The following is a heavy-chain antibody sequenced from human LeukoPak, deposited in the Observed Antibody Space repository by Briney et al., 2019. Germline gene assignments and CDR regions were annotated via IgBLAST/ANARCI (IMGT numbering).Heavy chain of an antibody. CDR2: INPNSGGT. CDR1: GYTFTSYY. V-gene: IGHV1-2*02. D-gene: IGHD5-18*01. CDR3: ARDLGTVFGYSYGSSFDY. Sequence: ASVKVSCKASGYTFTSYYMHWVRQAPGQGLEWMGWINPNSGGTNYAQKFQGRVTMTRDTSISTAYMELSRLRSDDTAVYYCARDLGTVFGYSYGSSFDYWGQGTLVTVSS. J-gene: IGHJ4*02.